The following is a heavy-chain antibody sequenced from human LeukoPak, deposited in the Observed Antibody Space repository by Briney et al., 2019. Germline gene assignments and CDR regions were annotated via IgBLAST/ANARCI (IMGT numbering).Heavy chain of an antibody. CDR1: GYSFVGYG. J-gene: IGHJ4*02. V-gene: IGHV1-8*03. CDR2: FNPENGNT. Sequence: ASVKVSCKASGYSFVGYGITWVRQAPGQGLEWMGWFNPENGNTNYAQKVQGRVTITRNTSISTAYMELSSLRSEDTAVYYCARIGYSSSLDYWGQGTLVTVSS. CDR3: ARIGYSSSLDY. D-gene: IGHD6-6*01.